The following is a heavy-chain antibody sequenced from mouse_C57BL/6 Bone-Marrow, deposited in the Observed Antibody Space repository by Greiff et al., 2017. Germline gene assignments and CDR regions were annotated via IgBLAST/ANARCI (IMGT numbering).Heavy chain of an antibody. Sequence: EVKLVESEGGLVQPGSSMKLSCTASGFTFSDYYMAWVRQVPEKGLEWVANINYDGSSTYYLDSLKSRFIISRDNAKNILYLQMSSLKSEDTATYYCARDDSWYFDVWGTGTTVTVSS. J-gene: IGHJ1*03. CDR2: INYDGSST. CDR3: ARDDSWYFDV. CDR1: GFTFSDYY. D-gene: IGHD2-4*01. V-gene: IGHV5-16*01.